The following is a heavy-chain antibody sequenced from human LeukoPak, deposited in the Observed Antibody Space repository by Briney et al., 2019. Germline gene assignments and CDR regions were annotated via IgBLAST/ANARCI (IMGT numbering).Heavy chain of an antibody. Sequence: SETLSLTCAVYGGSFSGYYWSWIRQPPGKGLEWIGEINHSGSTNYNPSLKSRVTISIDTSKNQFSLKLSSVTAADTGVYYCARLGATVVTIDYWGQGSLVTVSS. CDR2: INHSGST. CDR3: ARLGATVVTIDY. CDR1: GGSFSGYY. V-gene: IGHV4-34*01. J-gene: IGHJ4*02. D-gene: IGHD4-23*01.